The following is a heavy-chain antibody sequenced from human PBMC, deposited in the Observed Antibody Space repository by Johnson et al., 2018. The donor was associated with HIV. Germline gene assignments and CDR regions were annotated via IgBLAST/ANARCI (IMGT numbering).Heavy chain of an antibody. V-gene: IGHV3-30*04. Sequence: QVQLMESGGGVVQPGRSLRLSCAASGFTFSSYPIHWVRQAPGKGLEWVAVISYDGSNKYYADSVKGRFTISRDNSKNTLYLQMNSLRTWDTAVYYCARGGGLGGDCYSGYDAFDIWGQGTMVTVSS. D-gene: IGHD2-21*02. J-gene: IGHJ3*02. CDR3: ARGGGLGGDCYSGYDAFDI. CDR1: GFTFSSYP. CDR2: ISYDGSNK.